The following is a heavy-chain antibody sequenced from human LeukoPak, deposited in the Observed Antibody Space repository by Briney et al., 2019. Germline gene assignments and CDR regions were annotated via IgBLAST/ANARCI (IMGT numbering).Heavy chain of an antibody. CDR1: GFTFSSSW. D-gene: IGHD2-2*02. CDR3: ARDPAGAGYCSSTSCYTFDY. CDR2: INEDGSEK. Sequence: GGSLRLSCAASGFTFSSSWMTWVRQAPGKGLEWVANINEDGSEKYYVDSVKGRFTISRDNAKNSLYLQMNSLRAEDTAVYYCARDPAGAGYCSSTSCYTFDYWGQGTLVTVSS. V-gene: IGHV3-7*01. J-gene: IGHJ4*02.